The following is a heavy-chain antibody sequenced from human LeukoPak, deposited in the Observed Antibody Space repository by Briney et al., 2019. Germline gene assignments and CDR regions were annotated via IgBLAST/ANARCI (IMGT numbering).Heavy chain of an antibody. CDR3: ARGGLMVYAIGGGWFDP. J-gene: IGHJ5*02. Sequence: GGSLRLSCAPSGFTFSSYAMHWVRQAPGKGLEWVAVISYDGSNKYYADSVKGRFTISRDNSKNTLYLQMNSLRAEDTAVYYCARGGLMVYAIGGGWFDPWGQGTLVTVSS. D-gene: IGHD2-8*01. V-gene: IGHV3-30*04. CDR2: ISYDGSNK. CDR1: GFTFSSYA.